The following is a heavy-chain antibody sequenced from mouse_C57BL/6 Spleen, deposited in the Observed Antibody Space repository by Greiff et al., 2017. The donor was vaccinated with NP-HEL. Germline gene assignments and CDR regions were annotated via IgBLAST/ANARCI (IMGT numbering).Heavy chain of an antibody. CDR2: INPNNGGT. J-gene: IGHJ2*01. Sequence: VQLQQSGPELVKPGASVKISCKASGYTFTDYYMNWVKQSHGKSLEWIGDINPNNGGTSYNQKFKGKATLTVDKSSSTAYMELRSLTSEDSAVYYCACNYGYWGQGTTLTVSS. D-gene: IGHD2-1*01. V-gene: IGHV1-26*01. CDR3: ACNYGY. CDR1: GYTFTDYY.